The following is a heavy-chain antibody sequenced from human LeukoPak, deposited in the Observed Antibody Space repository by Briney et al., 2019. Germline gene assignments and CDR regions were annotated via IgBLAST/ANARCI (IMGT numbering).Heavy chain of an antibody. CDR1: GFTFSNYW. J-gene: IGHJ4*02. CDR2: IKQDGSEK. D-gene: IGHD3/OR15-3a*01. Sequence: GGSLRLSCAASGFTFSNYWMRWVRQAPGKGLEWVANIKQDGSEKYYVDSVKGRFTISRDNAKNSLYLQMNSLRAEDTALYYCAKDLSSGTGRGFDHWGQGTLVSVSS. V-gene: IGHV3-7*03. CDR3: AKDLSSGTGRGFDH.